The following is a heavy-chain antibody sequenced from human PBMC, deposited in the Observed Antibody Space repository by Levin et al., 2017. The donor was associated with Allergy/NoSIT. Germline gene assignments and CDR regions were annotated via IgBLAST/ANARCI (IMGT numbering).Heavy chain of an antibody. J-gene: IGHJ4*02. V-gene: IGHV3-23*01. CDR3: AKMGDSHFWSGYLDY. CDR1: GFTFSSYA. Sequence: GGSLRLSCAASGFTFSSYAMSWVRQAPGKGLEWVSAISDSAGSTYYADSVEGRFTISRDNSKNTLFLQMNSLRDEDTAVYYCAKMGDSHFWSGYLDYWGQGTLVTVSS. CDR2: ISDSAGST. D-gene: IGHD3-3*02.